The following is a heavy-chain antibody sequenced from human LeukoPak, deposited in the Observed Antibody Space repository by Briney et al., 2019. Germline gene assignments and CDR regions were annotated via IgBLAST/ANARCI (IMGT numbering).Heavy chain of an antibody. D-gene: IGHD4-17*01. CDR3: ARVSAPPDYGDYVSENWFDP. Sequence: GASVKVSCKASGYTFTSYGINWVRQAPGQGLEWMGWISAYNKRNYSQKFQGRVTMTTDTYTSTAYMELRNLRSDDTAVYYCARVSAPPDYGDYVSENWFDPWGQGTLVTVFS. V-gene: IGHV1-18*01. J-gene: IGHJ5*02. CDR2: ISAYNKR. CDR1: GYTFTSYG.